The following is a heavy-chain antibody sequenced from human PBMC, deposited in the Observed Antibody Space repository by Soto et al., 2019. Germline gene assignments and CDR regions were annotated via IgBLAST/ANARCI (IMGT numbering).Heavy chain of an antibody. CDR3: ARVSATGWHVNGRDYFDH. V-gene: IGHV4-31*03. CDR2: IYYSGST. D-gene: IGHD6-19*01. Sequence: SETLSLTCTVSGGSISSGGYYWSWIRQHPGKGLEWIGYIYYSGSTYYNPSLKSRVTISVDTSKNQFSLFLHMSDLRTADTAVYYCARVSATGWHVNGRDYFDHWGLGTLVTVSS. CDR1: GGSISSGGYY. J-gene: IGHJ4*02.